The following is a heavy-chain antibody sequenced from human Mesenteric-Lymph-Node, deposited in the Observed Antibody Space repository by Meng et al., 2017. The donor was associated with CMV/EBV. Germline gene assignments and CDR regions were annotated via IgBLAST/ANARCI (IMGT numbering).Heavy chain of an antibody. D-gene: IGHD6-13*01. V-gene: IGHV2-5*02. CDR2: IYWDDDK. J-gene: IGHJ4*02. Sequence: QITLKESGPTLVKPTQTLTLTCTFSGFSLSTSGVGVGWIRQPPGKALEWLALIYWDDDKRYSPSLKSRITITKDTSKNQVVLTMTNMDPVDTATYYCAHSSGIAAAGPFYFDYWGQGTLVTVSS. CDR3: AHSSGIAAAGPFYFDY. CDR1: GFSLSTSGVG.